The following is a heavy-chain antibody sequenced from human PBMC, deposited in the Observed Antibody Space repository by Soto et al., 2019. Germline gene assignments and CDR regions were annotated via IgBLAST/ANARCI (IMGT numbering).Heavy chain of an antibody. Sequence: SETLSLTCTVSGGSISSYYWSWIRQPPGKGLEWIGYIYYSGSTNYNPSLKSRVTISVDTSKNQFSLKLSSVTAADTAVYYCARDMSGGTYNYYYGMDVWGRGTTVTVSS. CDR1: GGSISSYY. V-gene: IGHV4-59*01. CDR2: IYYSGST. D-gene: IGHD1-26*01. J-gene: IGHJ6*02. CDR3: ARDMSGGTYNYYYGMDV.